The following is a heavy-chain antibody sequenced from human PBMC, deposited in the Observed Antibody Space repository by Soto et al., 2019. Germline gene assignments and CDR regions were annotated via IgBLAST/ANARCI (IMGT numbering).Heavy chain of an antibody. J-gene: IGHJ4*02. Sequence: AGGSLRLSCAASGFTFNDHAMHWVRQAPGKGLEWVSSISWDSGIREYADSVKGRFTISRDNAKNSLYLETDSLRADDTALYYCTKDYHNYWSGYYAHWGQGTPVTVSS. D-gene: IGHD3-3*01. CDR2: ISWDSGIR. V-gene: IGHV3-9*01. CDR3: TKDYHNYWSGYYAH. CDR1: GFTFNDHA.